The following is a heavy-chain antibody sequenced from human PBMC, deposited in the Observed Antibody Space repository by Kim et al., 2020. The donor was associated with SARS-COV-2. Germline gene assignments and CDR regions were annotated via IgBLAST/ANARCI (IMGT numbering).Heavy chain of an antibody. V-gene: IGHV3-30*18. CDR3: AKDLVYGDY. CDR2: ISYDGSNK. CDR1: GFTFSSYG. J-gene: IGHJ4*02. Sequence: RGSLRLSCAASGFTFSSYGMHWVRQAPGKGLEWVAVISYDGSNKYYADSVKGRFPISRDNSKNTQYLQMNSLRAEDTAVYYCAKDLVYGDYWGQGTLVTVSS. D-gene: IGHD4-17*01.